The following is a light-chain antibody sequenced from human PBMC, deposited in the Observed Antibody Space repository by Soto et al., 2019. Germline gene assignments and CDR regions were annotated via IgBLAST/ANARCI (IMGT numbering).Light chain of an antibody. CDR1: QSVLYSSNNKNY. CDR2: WAS. J-gene: IGKJ1*01. Sequence: DIVMTQSPDSLAVSLGERATINCKSSQSVLYSSNNKNYLAWYQQKPGQPPKLLIYWASTRESGVPDRFSGSGSRTDFTLTISSLQAEDVAVYYCQQYYSTLWTFGQGTKVDIK. V-gene: IGKV4-1*01. CDR3: QQYYSTLWT.